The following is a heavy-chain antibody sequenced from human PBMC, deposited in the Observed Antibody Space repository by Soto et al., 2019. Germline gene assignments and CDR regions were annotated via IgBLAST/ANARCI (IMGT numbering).Heavy chain of an antibody. Sequence: GASVKVSCKASGYTFTSYYMHWVRQAPGQGLEWMGIINPSGGSTSYAQKFQGRVTMTRDTSTSTVYMELSSLRSEDTAVYYCAREDITMVRGVITENWFDPWGQGTLVTVSS. CDR2: INPSGGST. CDR1: GYTFTSYY. J-gene: IGHJ5*02. V-gene: IGHV1-46*03. D-gene: IGHD3-10*01. CDR3: AREDITMVRGVITENWFDP.